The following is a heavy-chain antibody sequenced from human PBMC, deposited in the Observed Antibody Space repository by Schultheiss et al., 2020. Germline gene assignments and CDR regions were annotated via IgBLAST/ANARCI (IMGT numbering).Heavy chain of an antibody. Sequence: SETLSLTCTVSGGSISGHYWSWIRQSPGKGLYWIGYIYYSGSTYYNPSLKSRVTMSVDTSKNQFSLKLSSVTAADTAVYYCARVRTSGWLIDYWGQGTLVTVSS. CDR3: ARVRTSGWLIDY. V-gene: IGHV4-59*11. J-gene: IGHJ4*02. CDR1: GGSISGHY. CDR2: IYYSGST. D-gene: IGHD6-19*01.